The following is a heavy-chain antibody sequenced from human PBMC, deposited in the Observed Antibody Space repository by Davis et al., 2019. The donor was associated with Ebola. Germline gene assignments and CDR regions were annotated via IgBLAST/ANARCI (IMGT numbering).Heavy chain of an antibody. CDR2: INAGNGNT. J-gene: IGHJ6*02. CDR3: ARDKRSSWYGGMDV. D-gene: IGHD6-19*01. V-gene: IGHV1-3*01. CDR1: GYTFTSYA. Sequence: AASVKVSCKTSGYTFTSYAMHWVRQAPGQRLEWMGWINAGNGNTKYSQKFQGRVTITRDTSASTAYMELSSLRAEDTAVYYCARDKRSSWYGGMDVWGQGTTVTVSS.